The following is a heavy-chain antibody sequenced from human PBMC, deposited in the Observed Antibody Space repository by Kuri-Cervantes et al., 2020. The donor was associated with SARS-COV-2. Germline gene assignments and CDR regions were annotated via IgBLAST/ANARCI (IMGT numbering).Heavy chain of an antibody. J-gene: IGHJ6*04. Sequence: GESLKISCAASGFTFSSYAMSWVRQAPGKGLEWVSATSGSGGSTYYADSVKGRFTISRDNSKNTLYLQMNSLRAEETAVYYCAKSGSSSSSYVSRLDVWGKGTTVTVSS. V-gene: IGHV3-23*01. CDR3: AKSGSSSSSYVSRLDV. D-gene: IGHD3-16*01. CDR1: GFTFSSYA. CDR2: TSGSGGST.